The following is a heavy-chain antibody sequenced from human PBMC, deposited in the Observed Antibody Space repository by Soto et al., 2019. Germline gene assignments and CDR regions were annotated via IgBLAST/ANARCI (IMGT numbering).Heavy chain of an antibody. CDR1: GFTFNNYW. D-gene: IGHD3-10*02. Sequence: EVQLVESGGGLVQPGGSLRLSCAASGFTFNNYWIHWVRQAPGKGLMWVSRINGDGTTTKYADSVKGRFAISRDNAKKTVYLQMNSLRAEDTALYYCARGVRGHYGKDVWGQGTTVTVSS. CDR3: ARGVRGHYGKDV. V-gene: IGHV3-74*01. CDR2: INGDGTTT. J-gene: IGHJ6*02.